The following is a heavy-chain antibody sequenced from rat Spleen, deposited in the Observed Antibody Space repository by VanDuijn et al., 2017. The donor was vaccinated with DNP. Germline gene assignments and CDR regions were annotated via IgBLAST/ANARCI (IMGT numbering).Heavy chain of an antibody. J-gene: IGHJ2*01. CDR2: IICDGSRT. Sequence: EVQLVESGGGLVQPGRSLKLSCAASGFTFSDYNMAWVRQAPKKGLEWVATIICDGSRTYYRDSVKGRFTISRDNTERTLYLQMDSLRSGDMATYYCARRRQWYYFDFWGQGVMVTVSS. CDR3: ARRRQWYYFDF. CDR1: GFTFSDYN. V-gene: IGHV5-7*01. D-gene: IGHD1-1*01.